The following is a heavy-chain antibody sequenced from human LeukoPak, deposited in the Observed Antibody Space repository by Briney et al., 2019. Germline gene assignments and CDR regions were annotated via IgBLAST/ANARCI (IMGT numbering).Heavy chain of an antibody. V-gene: IGHV1-18*01. CDR2: ISAYNGNT. CDR3: AVNTYGSGSYSNDY. CDR1: GYTFTSYG. Sequence: GASVKVSCKASGYTFTSYGISWVRQAPGQGIEWTGWISAYNGNTNYAQKLQGRVTMTTDTSTSTAYMELRSLRSDDTAVYYCAVNTYGSGSYSNDYWGQGTLVTVSS. D-gene: IGHD3-10*01. J-gene: IGHJ4*02.